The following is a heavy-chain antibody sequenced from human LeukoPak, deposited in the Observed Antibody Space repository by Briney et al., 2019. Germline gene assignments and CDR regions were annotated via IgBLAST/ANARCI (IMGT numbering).Heavy chain of an antibody. CDR2: MYYRGNT. V-gene: IGHV4-59*01. CDR1: GFSFSSYP. Sequence: GSLRLSCAASGFSFSSYPMHWVRQAPGKGLEWIGYMYYRGNTNYDPSLKSRVTISIDTPNNQFSLKLSSVTAADTAVYYCATGVHGIAAAGDYYFDYWGQGTLVTVSS. D-gene: IGHD6-13*01. J-gene: IGHJ4*02. CDR3: ATGVHGIAAAGDYYFDY.